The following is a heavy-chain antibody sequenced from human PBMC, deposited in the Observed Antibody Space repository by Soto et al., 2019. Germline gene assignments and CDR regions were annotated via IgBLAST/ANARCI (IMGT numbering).Heavy chain of an antibody. V-gene: IGHV4-59*01. D-gene: IGHD6-19*01. CDR2: IYYTT. Sequence: SETLSLTCTVSGGSIRNYYWSWIRQAPGKGLEWIGYIYYTTNYNPSLKSRVTISADTSKNQISLKLTSVTAADTAVYYCARTSPVAGGFDYWGQGTLVTVSS. CDR1: GGSIRNYY. J-gene: IGHJ4*02. CDR3: ARTSPVAGGFDY.